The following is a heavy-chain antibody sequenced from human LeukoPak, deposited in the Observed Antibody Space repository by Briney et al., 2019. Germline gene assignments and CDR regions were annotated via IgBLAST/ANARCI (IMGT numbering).Heavy chain of an antibody. V-gene: IGHV3-48*02. CDR3: ARDQDYGFDY. CDR1: GFTFSYYS. J-gene: IGHJ4*02. D-gene: IGHD4-17*01. Sequence: PGGSLRLSCAASGFTFSYYSMNWVRQAPGKGLEWVSYLSTRSSTISYADSVKGRFAISRDNAKNSLYLQMNSLRDEDTAVYYCARDQDYGFDYWGQGTLVIVSS. CDR2: LSTRSSTI.